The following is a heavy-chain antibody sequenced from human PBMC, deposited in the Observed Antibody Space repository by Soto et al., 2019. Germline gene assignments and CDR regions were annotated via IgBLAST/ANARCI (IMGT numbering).Heavy chain of an antibody. CDR3: AKRFSASWSIES. Sequence: QVQLVESGGGVVQPGRSLRLSCAASGFTFTPYGMHWVRQAPGKGLEWVAVISNGGSDQYYGDSVKGRFTVSRDNSKNTMSLQMNSLRPEDTAVYYCAKRFSASWSIESWGQGTLVIVSS. D-gene: IGHD6-13*01. CDR1: GFTFTPYG. CDR2: ISNGGSDQ. V-gene: IGHV3-30*18. J-gene: IGHJ5*01.